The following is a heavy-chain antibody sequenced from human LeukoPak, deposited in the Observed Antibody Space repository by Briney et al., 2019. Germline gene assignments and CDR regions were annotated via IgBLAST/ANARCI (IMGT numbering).Heavy chain of an antibody. D-gene: IGHD3-22*01. CDR2: IHNNVGT. J-gene: IGHJ4*02. CDR1: GGSISSNY. V-gene: IGHV4-59*01. Sequence: SETLSLTCTVAGGSISSNYWSWIRQPPGKVLEWIGYIHNNVGTNYNPSLKSRVTISLDTSKNQFSLKLSSVTAADTAVYYCARTFDTSGYYYYYDNWGRGTLVTVSS. CDR3: ARTFDTSGYYYYYDN.